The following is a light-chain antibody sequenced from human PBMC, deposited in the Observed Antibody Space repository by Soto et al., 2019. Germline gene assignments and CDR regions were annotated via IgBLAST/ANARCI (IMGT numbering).Light chain of an antibody. Sequence: QLVLTQPPSVSGAPGQRVTISCTGSSSNIGANYDVHWYQRLPGTAPKLLIYGNNNRPSGVPDRFSGSKSAASASLAITGLQAEDEADYYCQSFDSSLTGWIFGGGTKVTVL. CDR2: GNN. CDR1: SSNIGANYD. CDR3: QSFDSSLTGWI. V-gene: IGLV1-40*01. J-gene: IGLJ2*01.